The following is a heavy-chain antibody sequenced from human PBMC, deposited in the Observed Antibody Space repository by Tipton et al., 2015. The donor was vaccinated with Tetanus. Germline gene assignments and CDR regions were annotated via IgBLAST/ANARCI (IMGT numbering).Heavy chain of an antibody. Sequence: RSLRLSCAASQFTFSTYYMHWVRQSPGKGLEWVAIVSFDGRNTYYADSVKGRFTISKDNSKSTLYLQMNSLRAEDTAVYYCANGSSLDYWGQGTLVTVSS. CDR2: VSFDGRNT. CDR3: ANGSSLDY. CDR1: QFTFSTYY. J-gene: IGHJ4*02. D-gene: IGHD6-6*01. V-gene: IGHV3-30*18.